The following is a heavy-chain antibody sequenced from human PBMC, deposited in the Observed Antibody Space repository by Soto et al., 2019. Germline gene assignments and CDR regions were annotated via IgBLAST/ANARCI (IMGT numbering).Heavy chain of an antibody. CDR1: GGSFSGYY. V-gene: IGHV4-34*01. J-gene: IGHJ4*02. D-gene: IGHD2-8*02. CDR2: INHSGST. CDR3: ARDKITGLFDY. Sequence: SETLSLSCAVYGGSFSGYYWTWIRRPPGTGLEWIGEINHSGSTNYNPSLKSRVTISVDTSKNQFSLKLTSVTAADTAVYYCARDKITGLFDYWGQGTLVTVSS.